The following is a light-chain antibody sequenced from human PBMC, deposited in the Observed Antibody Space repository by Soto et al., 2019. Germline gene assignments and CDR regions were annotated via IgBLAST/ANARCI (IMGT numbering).Light chain of an antibody. CDR1: EGINSW. CDR2: KAS. Sequence: DIQMTQSPSTLSASVGDRVTVTCRASEGINSWLAWYQQKPGKAPKLLIYKASNLESGVPSRFSGSGSGTEFTLTITSLQPDDFATYYCQQYQSYSQFGQGTKV. V-gene: IGKV1-5*03. J-gene: IGKJ1*01. CDR3: QQYQSYSQ.